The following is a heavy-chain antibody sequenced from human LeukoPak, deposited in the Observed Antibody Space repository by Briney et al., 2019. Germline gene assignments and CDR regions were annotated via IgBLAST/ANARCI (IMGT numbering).Heavy chain of an antibody. Sequence: SETLSLTCTASGGSISSYYWSWIRQPPGKGLEWIGYIYYSGSTNYNPSLKSRVTISVDTSKNQFSLKLSSVTAADTAVYYCARRGISYDFWSGYYDYWGQGTLVTVSS. V-gene: IGHV4-59*08. J-gene: IGHJ4*02. D-gene: IGHD3-3*01. CDR2: IYYSGST. CDR1: GGSISSYY. CDR3: ARRGISYDFWSGYYDY.